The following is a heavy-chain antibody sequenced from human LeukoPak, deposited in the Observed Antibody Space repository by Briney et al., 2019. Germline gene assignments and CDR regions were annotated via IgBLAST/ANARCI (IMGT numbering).Heavy chain of an antibody. Sequence: GGSLRLSCAASGFTVSSNYMSWVRQAPGKGLEWVSSISVSGSNTYYADSVKGRFTMSRDNSKKTLYLQMNSLRAEDTAVYYCAKGITMVRGVMGWFDPWGQGTLVTVSS. V-gene: IGHV3-23*01. CDR2: ISVSGSNT. CDR3: AKGITMVRGVMGWFDP. D-gene: IGHD3-10*01. J-gene: IGHJ5*02. CDR1: GFTVSSNY.